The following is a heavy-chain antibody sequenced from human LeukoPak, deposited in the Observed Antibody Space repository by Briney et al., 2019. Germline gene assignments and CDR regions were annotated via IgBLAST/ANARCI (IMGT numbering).Heavy chain of an antibody. CDR2: VYQTRTS. D-gene: IGHD2-8*01. CDR1: GASLNDYY. V-gene: IGHV4-59*01. J-gene: IGHJ4*02. Sequence: SETLSLTCSVSGASLNDYYWTWIRQPPGKGLEWIGYVYQTRTSGYHPSLKRRVDMSLDTSKNQVSLTLRSVTAADTAVYFCTRVVNGGHFDYWGQGTLVTVSS. CDR3: TRVVNGGHFDY.